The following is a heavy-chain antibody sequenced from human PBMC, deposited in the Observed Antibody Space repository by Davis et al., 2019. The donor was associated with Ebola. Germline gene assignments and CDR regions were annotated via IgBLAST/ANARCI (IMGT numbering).Heavy chain of an antibody. V-gene: IGHV3-53*01. Sequence: PGGSLRLSCAASGFTVSSNYMSWVRQAPGKGLEWVSVIYNGGSTYYADSVKGRFTISRDNSKNTLYLQMNSLRAEDTAVYYCARDYTDYYYGMDVWGQGTTVTVSS. CDR1: GFTVSSNY. D-gene: IGHD2-2*02. CDR2: IYNGGST. J-gene: IGHJ6*02. CDR3: ARDYTDYYYGMDV.